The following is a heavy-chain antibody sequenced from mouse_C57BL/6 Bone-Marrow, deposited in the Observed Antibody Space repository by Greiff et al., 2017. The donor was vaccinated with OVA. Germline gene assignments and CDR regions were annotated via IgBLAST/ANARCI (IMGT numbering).Heavy chain of an antibody. D-gene: IGHD1-1*01. V-gene: IGHV1-69*01. J-gene: IGHJ1*03. Sequence: QVQLKQPGAELVMPGASVKLSCKASGYTFTSYWMHWVKQRPGQGLEWIGEIDPSDSYTNYNQKFKGKSTLTVDKSSSTAYMQLSSLTSEDSAVYYCASHITTVVAPYWYFDVWGTGTTVTVSS. CDR1: GYTFTSYW. CDR2: IDPSDSYT. CDR3: ASHITTVVAPYWYFDV.